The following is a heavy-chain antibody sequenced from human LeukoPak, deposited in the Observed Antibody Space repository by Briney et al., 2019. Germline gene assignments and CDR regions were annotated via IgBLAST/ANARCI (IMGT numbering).Heavy chain of an antibody. CDR2: IYSGGST. CDR1: GFTVSSNY. D-gene: IGHD2-21*02. J-gene: IGHJ6*03. CDR3: ARGLPGGYHYYMDV. V-gene: IGHV3-53*01. Sequence: QSGGSLRLSCAASGFTVSSNYMSWVRQAPGKGLEWVSVIYSGGSTYYADSVKGRFTISRDNSKNTLYLQMNSLRAEDTAVYYCARGLPGGYHYYMDVWGKGTTVTVSS.